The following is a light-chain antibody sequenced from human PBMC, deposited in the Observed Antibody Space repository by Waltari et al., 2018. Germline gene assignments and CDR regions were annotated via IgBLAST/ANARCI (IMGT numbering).Light chain of an antibody. V-gene: IGKV3-20*01. CDR2: GAS. CDR3: QHYVRLPAT. Sequence: EIVLTQSPGILSLSPGEGFTLSCRASQSVGRSLAWDQQKPGQAPRLLIYGASSRATGIPDRFSGGGSGTDFSRTISRLEPEDFAVYYCQHYVRLPATFGQGTKVEIK. CDR1: QSVGRS. J-gene: IGKJ1*01.